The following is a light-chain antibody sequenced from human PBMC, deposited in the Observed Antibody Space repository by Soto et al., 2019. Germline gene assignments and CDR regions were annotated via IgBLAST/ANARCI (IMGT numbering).Light chain of an antibody. Sequence: EIVSTQSPATLSLSPGERATLSCRASQSVTSYLAWYQQRPGQAPRLLINDASRRATGIPDRFSGSGSGADFTLTISSLEPEDFAVYYCQQRSNWPITFGQGTRLEIK. V-gene: IGKV3-11*01. CDR2: DAS. J-gene: IGKJ5*01. CDR3: QQRSNWPIT. CDR1: QSVTSY.